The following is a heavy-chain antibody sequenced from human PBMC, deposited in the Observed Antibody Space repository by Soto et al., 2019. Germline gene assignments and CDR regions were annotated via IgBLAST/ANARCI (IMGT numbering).Heavy chain of an antibody. D-gene: IGHD3-3*01. CDR2: IYYRGNA. Sequence: SETLFLTFSVSDYSINSDKYYLGWIRQPPGKGLEWIGSIYYRGNAYYNPSLQTRVTISLDKSRSQFSLKLNSVTAADSAVYFCARLEGRATISYYFDFWGPGALVTVSS. V-gene: IGHV4-39*01. J-gene: IGHJ4*02. CDR3: ARLEGRATISYYFDF. CDR1: DYSINSDKYY.